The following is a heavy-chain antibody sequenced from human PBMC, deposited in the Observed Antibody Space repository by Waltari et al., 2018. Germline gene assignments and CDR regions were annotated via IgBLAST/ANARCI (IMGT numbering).Heavy chain of an antibody. CDR3: AREKEYSGYETPFDY. V-gene: IGHV1-69*08. CDR1: GGTFSSYA. CDR2: IIPIFGTA. J-gene: IGHJ4*02. Sequence: QVQLVQSGAEVKKPGSSVKVSCKASGGTFSSYAISWVRQSPGQGLEWMGRIIPIFGTANYAQKFQGRVTITADKSTSTAYMELSSLRSEDTAVYYCAREKEYSGYETPFDYWGQGTLVTVSS. D-gene: IGHD5-12*01.